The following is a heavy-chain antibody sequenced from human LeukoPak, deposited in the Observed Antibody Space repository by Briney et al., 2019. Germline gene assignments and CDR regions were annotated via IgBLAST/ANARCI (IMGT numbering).Heavy chain of an antibody. D-gene: IGHD6-13*01. CDR3: ARGLAAAGTYYFDY. Sequence: SETLSLTCTVSGGSISSYYWSWIRQPPGKGLEWIGYIYYSGSTNYNPSLKSRVTISVDRSKNQFSLKLSSVTAADTAVYYCARGLAAAGTYYFDYWGQGALVTVSS. V-gene: IGHV4-59*12. J-gene: IGHJ4*02. CDR2: IYYSGST. CDR1: GGSISSYY.